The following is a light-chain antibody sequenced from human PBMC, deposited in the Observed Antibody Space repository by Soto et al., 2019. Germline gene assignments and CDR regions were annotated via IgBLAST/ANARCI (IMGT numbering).Light chain of an antibody. V-gene: IGKV1-5*03. CDR3: QQYNSYSIT. CDR1: QTISSW. CDR2: KAS. J-gene: IGKJ5*01. Sequence: DIQMTQSPSTLSASVVDRVTITCLASQTISSWLAWYQQKPGKAPKLLIYKASTLKSGVPSRFSGSGSGTEFTLTISSLQPDDFATYYCQQYNSYSITFGQGTRLEIK.